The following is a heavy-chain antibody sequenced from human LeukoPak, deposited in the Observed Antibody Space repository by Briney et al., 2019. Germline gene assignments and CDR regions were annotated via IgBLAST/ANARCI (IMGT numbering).Heavy chain of an antibody. J-gene: IGHJ3*02. V-gene: IGHV3-48*01. CDR2: ISSSSSTI. CDR1: GFTFSSYS. CDR3: ATVYYGFWSGYPHDAFDI. Sequence: PGGSLRLSCAASGFTFSSYSMNWVRQAPGKGLEWVSYISSSSSTIYYADSVKGRFTISRDNAKNSLYLQMNSLRAEDTAVYYCATVYYGFWSGYPHDAFDIWGQGTMVTVSS. D-gene: IGHD3-3*01.